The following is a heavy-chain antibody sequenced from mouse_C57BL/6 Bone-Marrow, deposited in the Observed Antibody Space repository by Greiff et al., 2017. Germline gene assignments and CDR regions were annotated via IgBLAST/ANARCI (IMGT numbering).Heavy chain of an antibody. Sequence: VQLKESGAELVRPGTSVKVSCKASGYAFTNYLIEWVKQRPGQGLEWIGVINPGSGGTNYNEKFKGKATLTADKSSSTAYMQLSSLTSEDSAVYFCARGNSDYCDYWGQGTTLTVSS. CDR1: GYAFTNYL. CDR3: ARGNSDYCDY. CDR2: INPGSGGT. J-gene: IGHJ2*01. V-gene: IGHV1-54*01.